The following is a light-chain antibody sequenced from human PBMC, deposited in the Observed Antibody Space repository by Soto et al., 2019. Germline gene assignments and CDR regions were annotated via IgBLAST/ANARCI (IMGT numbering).Light chain of an antibody. J-gene: IGKJ2*01. Sequence: DIVMTQSPDSLAVSLGESATINCRSSQSVLHSSNNKNYLAWYQQKPGQPPKLLIYWASTRESGVPDRFSGGGSGSDCTLTISSVHAEDGAEYYCQQYYSIPSPVGQGTKLEIK. CDR3: QQYYSIPSP. CDR1: QSVLHSSNNKNY. V-gene: IGKV4-1*01. CDR2: WAS.